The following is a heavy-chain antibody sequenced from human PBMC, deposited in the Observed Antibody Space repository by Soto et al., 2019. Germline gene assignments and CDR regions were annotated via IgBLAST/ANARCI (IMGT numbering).Heavy chain of an antibody. CDR2: IYPGDSDT. J-gene: IGHJ6*02. V-gene: IGHV5-51*01. CDR3: ARRGIVGAIGYYYYGMDV. CDR1: GYSFISYW. D-gene: IGHD1-26*01. Sequence: GESLKISCKGSGYSFISYWIGWVRQMPGKGLEWMGIIYPGDSDTRYSPSFQGQVTISADKSISTAYLQWSSLKASDTAMYYCARRGIVGAIGYYYYGMDVWGQGTTVTVSS.